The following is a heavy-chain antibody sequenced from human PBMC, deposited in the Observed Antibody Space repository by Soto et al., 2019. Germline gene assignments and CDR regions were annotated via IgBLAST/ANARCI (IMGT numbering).Heavy chain of an antibody. V-gene: IGHV3-30-3*01. J-gene: IGHJ6*02. D-gene: IGHD6-13*01. Sequence: GGSLRLSFAASGFTFSSYAMDWVRQAPGKGLEWVAVISYDGSNKYYADSVKGRFTISRDNSKNTLYLQMNSLRAEDTAVYYCARVYSSSWSYYYYYGMDVWGQGTTVTVSS. CDR2: ISYDGSNK. CDR1: GFTFSSYA. CDR3: ARVYSSSWSYYYYYGMDV.